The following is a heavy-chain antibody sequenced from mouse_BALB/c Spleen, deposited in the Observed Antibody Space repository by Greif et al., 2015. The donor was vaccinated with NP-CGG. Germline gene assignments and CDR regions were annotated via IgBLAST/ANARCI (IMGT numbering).Heavy chain of an antibody. D-gene: IGHD2-1*01. CDR3: ARNGNYLWYFDV. J-gene: IGHJ1*01. V-gene: IGHV5-9-1*01. Sequence: EVKLVESGGGLVKPGGSLKLSCAASGFTFSSYAMSWVRQTPEKRLEWVATISSGGSYTYYPDSVKGRFTISRDNAKNTLYLQMSSLRSEDTAMYYCARNGNYLWYFDVWGAGTTVTVSS. CDR1: GFTFSSYA. CDR2: ISSGGSYT.